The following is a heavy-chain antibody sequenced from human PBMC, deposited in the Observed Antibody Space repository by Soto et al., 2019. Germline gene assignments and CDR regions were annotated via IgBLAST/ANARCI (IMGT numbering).Heavy chain of an antibody. CDR2: ISVYNGNT. CDR1: GYTFTNYG. J-gene: IGHJ4*02. D-gene: IGHD2-2*01. V-gene: IGHV1-18*04. Sequence: ASVKVSCKASGYTFTNYGISWVRQAPGQGLEWMGWISVYNGNTNYAQKLQGRVTMTTDTSTSTAYMEVRSLRSDDTAVYYCARDLDWRRYHELSYWGQGTLVTVSS. CDR3: ARDLDWRRYHELSY.